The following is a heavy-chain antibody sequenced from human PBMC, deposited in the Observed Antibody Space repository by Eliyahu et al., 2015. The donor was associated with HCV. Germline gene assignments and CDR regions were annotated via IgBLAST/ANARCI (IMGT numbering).Heavy chain of an antibody. D-gene: IGHD3-16*01. CDR3: ARWGYSYASNWFDP. V-gene: IGHV4-39*01. CDR1: GGSISTFSYY. Sequence: QLQLQESGPGLVKPSETLSLTCTVSGGSISTFSYYWGWIRQPPGKGLEWIGSIYYSGSTNYNPSLKSRVTISIDTSENQFSLKLTSVTAADTAVYYCARWGYSYASNWFDPWGQGTLVTVSS. CDR2: IYYSGST. J-gene: IGHJ5*02.